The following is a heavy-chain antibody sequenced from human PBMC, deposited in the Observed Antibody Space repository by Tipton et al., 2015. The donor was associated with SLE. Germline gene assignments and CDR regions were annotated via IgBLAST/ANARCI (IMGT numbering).Heavy chain of an antibody. V-gene: IGHV3-23*01. CDR2: ISGSGGST. Sequence: TSSIYYWGWIRQPPGKGLEWISTISGSGGSTYSTYYPDSVKGRFTISRDNSRNTLYLQMNSLRGEDTAVYYCAKESPWEESWGQGTLVTVSS. CDR3: AKESPWEES. CDR1: TSSIYY. J-gene: IGHJ5*02. D-gene: IGHD1-26*01.